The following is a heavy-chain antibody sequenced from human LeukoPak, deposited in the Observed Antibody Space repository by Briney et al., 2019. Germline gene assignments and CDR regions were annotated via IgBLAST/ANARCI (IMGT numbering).Heavy chain of an antibody. V-gene: IGHV3-74*01. CDR2: INSDGSSA. CDR1: GFTFSSYW. D-gene: IGHD6-13*01. J-gene: IGHJ4*02. CDR3: ARDVQQLIPRGLIDC. Sequence: GGSLRLSCAASGFTFSSYWMHWVRQAPGKGLVWVSRINSDGSSASYADSVKGRFTIFRDNAKNTLYLQMNGLRAEDTAVYYCARDVQQLIPRGLIDCWGQGTLVTVSS.